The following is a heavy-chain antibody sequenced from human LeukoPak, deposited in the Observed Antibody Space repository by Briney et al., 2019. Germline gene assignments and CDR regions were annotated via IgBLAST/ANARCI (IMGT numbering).Heavy chain of an antibody. CDR2: INRDGGEK. Sequence: PGGSLRLSCAASGFTFSTYWMSWVRQAPGKGLEWVANINRDGGEKYYGDSVKGRFTISRDNAENSLFLQMNSLRADDTAVYYCAKWGPYCNSNYCPALDYWGQGALVTVSS. CDR1: GFTFSTYW. CDR3: AKWGPYCNSNYCPALDY. J-gene: IGHJ4*02. V-gene: IGHV3-7*01. D-gene: IGHD2/OR15-2a*01.